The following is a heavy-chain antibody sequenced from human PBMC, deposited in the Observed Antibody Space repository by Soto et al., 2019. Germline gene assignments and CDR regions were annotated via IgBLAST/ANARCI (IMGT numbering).Heavy chain of an antibody. CDR2: IYYSGST. V-gene: IGHV4-31*03. J-gene: IGHJ5*02. D-gene: IGHD2-15*01. CDR1: GGSISSGGYY. Sequence: QVQLQESGPGLVKPSQTLSLTCTVSGGSISSGGYYWSWIRQHPGKGLEWIGYIYYSGSTYYNPSPRSRGTITVATSKNQVSLKLRAVTAADTAVYYCARGSPRVVVAARKRQGVNWFDPWGQGTLVTVSS. CDR3: ARGSPRVVVAARKRQGVNWFDP.